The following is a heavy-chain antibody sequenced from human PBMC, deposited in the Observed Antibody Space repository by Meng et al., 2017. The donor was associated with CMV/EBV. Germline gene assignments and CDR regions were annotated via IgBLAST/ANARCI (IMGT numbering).Heavy chain of an antibody. CDR2: INPNSGGT. V-gene: IGHV1-2*02. J-gene: IGHJ3*02. CDR3: AREWRRRRYDGNYNVPDGFDI. CDR1: GYPFTGHY. Sequence: SVKVSCKASGYPFTGHYLHWVRQAPGQGLEWMGWINPNSGGTYYAQKFQGRAIMTRDTSTRTAYMDLSRLRSDDTALYYCAREWRRRRYDGNYNVPDGFDIWGQGTMVTVSS. D-gene: IGHD1-26*01.